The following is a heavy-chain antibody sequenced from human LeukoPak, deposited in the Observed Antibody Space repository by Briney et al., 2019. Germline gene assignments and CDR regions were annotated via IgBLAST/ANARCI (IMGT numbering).Heavy chain of an antibody. CDR1: GGSISSGSYY. V-gene: IGHV4-61*02. CDR3: ARDDYDFWSGTKNNWFDP. CDR2: IYISGST. J-gene: IGHJ5*02. Sequence: SQTLSLTCTVSGGSISSGSYYWSWIRQPAGKGLEWIGRIYISGSTNYNPSLKSRVTISVDTSKNQFSLKLSSVTAADTAVYYCARDDYDFWSGTKNNWFDPWGQGTLVTVSS. D-gene: IGHD3-3*01.